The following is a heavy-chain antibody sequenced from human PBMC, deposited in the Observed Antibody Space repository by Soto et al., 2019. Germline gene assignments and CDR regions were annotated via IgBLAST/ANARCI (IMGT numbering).Heavy chain of an antibody. V-gene: IGHV5-51*01. Sequence: GESLKISCQGSGYNFATHWIGWVRHKAGKGLEWMGIIFPGDAETRYSPSFQGHITISADKSISTAYLRWSSLKASDTGMYYCATPGGFGMDVWGQGTTVTVS. J-gene: IGHJ6*02. CDR1: GYNFATHW. D-gene: IGHD5-12*01. CDR3: ATPGGFGMDV. CDR2: IFPGDAET.